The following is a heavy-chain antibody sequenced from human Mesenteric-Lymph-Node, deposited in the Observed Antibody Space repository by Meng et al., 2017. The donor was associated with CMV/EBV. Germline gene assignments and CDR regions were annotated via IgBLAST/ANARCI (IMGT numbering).Heavy chain of an antibody. Sequence: TVSGGAVSSGSYYWAWMRQTPGKGLEWIGYISYSGNTNYNPSLKSRLTISLDTSKNQFSLNLTSVTAADTAMYYCASGTSYSASGEYWGQGILVTVSS. D-gene: IGHD3-10*01. CDR2: ISYSGNT. J-gene: IGHJ4*02. V-gene: IGHV4-61*01. CDR1: GGAVSSGSYY. CDR3: ASGTSYSASGEY.